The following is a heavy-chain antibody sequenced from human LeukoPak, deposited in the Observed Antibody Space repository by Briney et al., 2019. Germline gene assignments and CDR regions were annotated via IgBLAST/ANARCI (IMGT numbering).Heavy chain of an antibody. J-gene: IGHJ4*02. CDR1: GFTFSTYS. V-gene: IGHV3-21*03. D-gene: IGHD6-13*01. CDR3: TTDQTPYSSSWYPAERGGSFDY. Sequence: GGSLRLSCVVSGFTFSTYSMNWVRQAPGKGLEWVSSISGSSNYIYYADSVKGRFTISRDNAKNSLYLQMNSLRAEDTAVYYCTTDQTPYSSSWYPAERGGSFDYWGQGTLVTVSS. CDR2: ISGSSNYI.